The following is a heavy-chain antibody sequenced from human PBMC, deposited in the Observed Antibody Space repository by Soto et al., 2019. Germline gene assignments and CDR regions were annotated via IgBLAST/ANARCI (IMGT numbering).Heavy chain of an antibody. CDR2: IYYSGST. J-gene: IGHJ4*02. Sequence: QLQLQESGPGLVKPSETLSLTCTVSGGSISSSSYYWGWIRQPPGKGLEWIGSIYYSGSTYYNPSLKSRVTISVDTSKNQFSLKLSSVTAADTAVYYCARQIHQTTVRTPGYYFDYWGQGTLVTVSS. CDR3: ARQIHQTTVRTPGYYFDY. D-gene: IGHD4-17*01. V-gene: IGHV4-39*01. CDR1: GGSISSSSYY.